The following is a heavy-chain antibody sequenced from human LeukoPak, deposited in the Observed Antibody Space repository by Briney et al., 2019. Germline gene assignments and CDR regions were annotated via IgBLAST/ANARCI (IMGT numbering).Heavy chain of an antibody. Sequence: PGGSLRLSCAASGFTFSAYVMHWVRQAPGKGLEWVAILWYDGSNEYHADSVKGRFTMSRDNSKNTLHLQMNSLRAEDTAVYYCARVRADSSGHNIDYWSQGTLVTVSS. CDR1: GFTFSAYV. CDR2: LWYDGSNE. D-gene: IGHD3-22*01. J-gene: IGHJ4*02. V-gene: IGHV3-33*01. CDR3: ARVRADSSGHNIDY.